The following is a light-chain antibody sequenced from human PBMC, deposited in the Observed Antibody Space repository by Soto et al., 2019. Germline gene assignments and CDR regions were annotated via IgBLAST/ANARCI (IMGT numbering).Light chain of an antibody. CDR2: AAS. V-gene: IGKV1-6*01. J-gene: IGKJ4*01. CDR1: QSISSY. CDR3: IQDYNYPLT. Sequence: IQMTQSPSSLSASVVDRFTITFLASQSISSYLNWYQQKPGKAPKLLIYAASSLQSGVPSRFSGSGSGTDFTLTISSLQPEDFATYYCIQDYNYPLTFGGGTKVDIK.